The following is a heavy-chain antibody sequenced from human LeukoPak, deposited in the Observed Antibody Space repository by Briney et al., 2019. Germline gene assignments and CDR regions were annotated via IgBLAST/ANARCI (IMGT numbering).Heavy chain of an antibody. V-gene: IGHV4-39*01. CDR3: ARQEPSIGSGIEEFDY. CDR2: IYHSGST. D-gene: IGHD3-10*01. Sequence: SETLSLTCNVSGGSISSGGSFWGWIRQPPGKGLEWIGSIYHSGSTYYNPSLKSRVTISVDTSKNQFSLKLSSVTAADTAVYYCARQEPSIGSGIEEFDYWGQGTLVTVSS. CDR1: GGSISSGGSF. J-gene: IGHJ4*02.